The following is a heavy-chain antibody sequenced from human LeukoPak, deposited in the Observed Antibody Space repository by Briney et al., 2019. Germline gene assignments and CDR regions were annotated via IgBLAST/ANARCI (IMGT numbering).Heavy chain of an antibody. CDR2: ISWNSGSI. CDR1: GFTFDDYA. D-gene: IGHD6-13*01. CDR3: VKESIAAAGIFDY. J-gene: IGHJ4*02. Sequence: GRSLRLSCAASGFTFDDYAMHWVRQAPGKGLEWVSGISWNSGSIGYADSVKGRFTISRDNAKNSLYLQMNSLRAEDTALYYCVKESIAAAGIFDYWGQGTLVTVSS. V-gene: IGHV3-9*01.